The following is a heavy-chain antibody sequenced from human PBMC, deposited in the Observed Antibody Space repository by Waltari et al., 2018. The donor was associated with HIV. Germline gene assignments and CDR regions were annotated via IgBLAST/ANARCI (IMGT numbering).Heavy chain of an antibody. D-gene: IGHD6-13*01. CDR1: GFTFSNYG. Sequence: EVQLLESGGGLVQTGGSLRLSCAASGFTFSNYGMHWVRQATGKGQEWVSAIGGRGGKTNYADSLKGRFTIARDNSKTTLYLQMNSLRAEDTAVYFCVKEHQYSHTWYSYYGMDVWGQGTTVTVSS. V-gene: IGHV3-23*01. J-gene: IGHJ6*02. CDR2: IGGRGGKT. CDR3: VKEHQYSHTWYSYYGMDV.